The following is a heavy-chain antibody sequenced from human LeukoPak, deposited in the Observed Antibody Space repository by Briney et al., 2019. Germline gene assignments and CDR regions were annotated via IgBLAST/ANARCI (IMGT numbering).Heavy chain of an antibody. D-gene: IGHD6-13*01. CDR3: ARIHKLGFLAHFDY. CDR2: ISSSGNTI. Sequence: GGSLRLSSAASGVTLSSYEMNCVRQAPGKGLEWVSYISSSGNTIYYADSVKGRFTISRDNAKNSLYLQMNSLRAEDTAVYYCARIHKLGFLAHFDYWGQGTLVTVSS. V-gene: IGHV3-48*03. CDR1: GVTLSSYE. J-gene: IGHJ4*02.